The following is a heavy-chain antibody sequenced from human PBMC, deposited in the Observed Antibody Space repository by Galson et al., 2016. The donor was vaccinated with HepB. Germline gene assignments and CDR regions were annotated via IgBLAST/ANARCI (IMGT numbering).Heavy chain of an antibody. D-gene: IGHD2-15*01. CDR1: GYTFSRYS. V-gene: IGHV1-3*01. CDR3: ARGPHDSALDN. CDR2: INAGTGNT. Sequence: SVKVSCKASGYTFSRYSMHWLRQAPGQRPEWMGSINAGTGNTKYSKKFQGRVTIIRETSASTADMELSSLRFEDTAVYYCARGPHDSALDNWGQGALVTVAS. J-gene: IGHJ4*02.